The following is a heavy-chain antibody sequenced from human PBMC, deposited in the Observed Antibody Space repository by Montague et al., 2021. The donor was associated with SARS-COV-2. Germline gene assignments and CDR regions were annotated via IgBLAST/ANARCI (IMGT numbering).Heavy chain of an antibody. Sequence: SETLSLTCAVYGGSFNDYYWSWIRQPPGKGPEWIGEINHGGSTNYSPSLKSRVTISADTSKNQFSLKLKSVTAADTANYYCARGHQGVAMIVVVMIGAKYYFDYWGQGSLVTVSS. V-gene: IGHV4-34*01. CDR1: GGSFNDYY. CDR3: ARGHQGVAMIVVVMIGAKYYFDY. J-gene: IGHJ4*02. CDR2: INHGGST. D-gene: IGHD3-22*01.